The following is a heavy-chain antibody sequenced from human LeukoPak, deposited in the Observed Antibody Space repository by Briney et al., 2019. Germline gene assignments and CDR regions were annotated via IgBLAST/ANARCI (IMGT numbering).Heavy chain of an antibody. V-gene: IGHV4-59*01. J-gene: IGHJ4*02. CDR2: IYHSGST. CDR1: GGSISTYY. Sequence: PSETLSLACTLSGGSISTYYWSWVRQPPGKGLEWIGYIYHSGSTNYNPSLKSRVTISVDTSKNQFSLKLSSVTAADTAVYYCARGGGYASPIGYWGQGALVTVSS. CDR3: ARGGGYASPIGY. D-gene: IGHD5-12*01.